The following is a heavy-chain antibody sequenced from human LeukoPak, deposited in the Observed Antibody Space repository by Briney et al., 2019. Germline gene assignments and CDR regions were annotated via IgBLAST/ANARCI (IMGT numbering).Heavy chain of an antibody. CDR2: IAHHGNDR. V-gene: IGHV3-30*02. Sequence: GGSLRLSCAASGFIFRKSAMHLGRQGPGKGLEWVAYIAHHGNDRYYADSVKGRFTISRDNSKRTLYLQMNRLNPDDTAVYYCAKDGSWSCTDWGQGTLITVSS. D-gene: IGHD2-8*02. CDR3: AKDGSWSCTD. CDR1: GFIFRKSA. J-gene: IGHJ4*02.